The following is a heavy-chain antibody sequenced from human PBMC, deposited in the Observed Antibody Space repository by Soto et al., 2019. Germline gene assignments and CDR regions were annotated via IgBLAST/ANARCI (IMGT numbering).Heavy chain of an antibody. CDR1: GLTFSSYG. D-gene: IGHD6-13*01. Sequence: WGSLRLSCAASGLTFSSYGMHWVRQAPGRGLEWVAVISYDGSNKSYADSVKGRFTIFRDNSKNTLYLQMNSLRAEDTAVYYCAQDLGAGAGMGHYYYGMDVWGQGTTVTVSS. CDR3: AQDLGAGAGMGHYYYGMDV. J-gene: IGHJ6*02. CDR2: ISYDGSNK. V-gene: IGHV3-30*18.